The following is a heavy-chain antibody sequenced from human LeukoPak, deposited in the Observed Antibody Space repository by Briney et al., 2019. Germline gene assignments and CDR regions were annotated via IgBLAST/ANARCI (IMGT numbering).Heavy chain of an antibody. CDR3: ARGTYRGLDYGDYGVDY. V-gene: IGHV3-7*03. Sequence: GGSLRLSCVASGFTFSSYWMSWVRQAPGKGLEWVANIKQDGSEKYYVGSVKGRFTISRDSAKNSLFLQMNSLRADDTAVYYCARGTYRGLDYGDYGVDYWGQGTLVTVSS. CDR2: IKQDGSEK. CDR1: GFTFSSYW. D-gene: IGHD4-17*01. J-gene: IGHJ4*02.